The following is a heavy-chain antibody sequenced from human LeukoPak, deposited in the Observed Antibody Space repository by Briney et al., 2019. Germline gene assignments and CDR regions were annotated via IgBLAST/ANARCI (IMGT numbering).Heavy chain of an antibody. CDR1: GFTFSDYA. CDR2: ISSDGSNK. Sequence: PGRSLRLSCAASGFTFSDYATYWVRQAPGKGLEWVTVISSDGSNKYYADSVKGRFTISRDNSKNTLYLQMNSLRAEDTAVYYCAKDVSIAVAGNFDYWGQGTLVTVSS. CDR3: AKDVSIAVAGNFDY. D-gene: IGHD6-19*01. J-gene: IGHJ4*02. V-gene: IGHV3-30-3*01.